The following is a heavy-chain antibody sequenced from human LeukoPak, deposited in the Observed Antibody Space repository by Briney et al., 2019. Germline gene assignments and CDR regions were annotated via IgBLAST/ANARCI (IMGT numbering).Heavy chain of an antibody. D-gene: IGHD1-26*01. J-gene: IGHJ4*02. Sequence: GGSLRLSCAASGFTFSSYEMNWVRQAPGKGLEWVSYISSSGSTIYYADSVKGRFTISRDDSKSTLYLQMNSLRAEDTAVYYCAKPSFVVGSSRAYFDYWGQGTLVTVSS. CDR3: AKPSFVVGSSRAYFDY. V-gene: IGHV3-48*03. CDR1: GFTFSSYE. CDR2: ISSSGSTI.